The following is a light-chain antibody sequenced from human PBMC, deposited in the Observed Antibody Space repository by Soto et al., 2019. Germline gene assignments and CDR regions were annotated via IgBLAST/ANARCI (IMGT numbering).Light chain of an antibody. J-gene: IGLJ1*01. CDR3: QSYDTNLSGASV. CDR2: GNN. Sequence: QSALTQSASVSGAPGQSVTISCTGTSSNIGACFDVHWYQQLPATAPKLLIYGNNNRPSGVPDRFSGSKSGTSASLAITGLQAEDEADYYCQSYDTNLSGASVFGTGTKVTVL. CDR1: SSNIGACFD. V-gene: IGLV1-40*01.